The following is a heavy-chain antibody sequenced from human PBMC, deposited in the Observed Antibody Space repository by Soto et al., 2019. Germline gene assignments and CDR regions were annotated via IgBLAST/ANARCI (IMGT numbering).Heavy chain of an antibody. V-gene: IGHV4-31*01. J-gene: IGHJ4*02. D-gene: IGHD6-13*01. CDR1: GGSISSGGYY. CDR2: IYYSGST. Sequence: QVQLQESGPGLVKPSQTLSLTCTVSGGSISSGGYYWSWIRQHPGKGLEWIGYIYYSGSTYYNPSIKXXVXIXADTSKNHFSLKLSSVTAADTAVYYCARAGIAAAADWGQGTLVTVSS. CDR3: ARAGIAAAAD.